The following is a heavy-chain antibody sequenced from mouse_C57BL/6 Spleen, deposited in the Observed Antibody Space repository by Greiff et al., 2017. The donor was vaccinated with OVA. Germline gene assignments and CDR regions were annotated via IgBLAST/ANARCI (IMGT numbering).Heavy chain of an antibody. D-gene: IGHD2-4*01. CDR2: ISSGGDYI. Sequence: EVQLVESGEGLVKPGGSLKLSCAASGFTFSSYAMSWVRQTPEKRLEWVAYISSGGDYIYYADTVKGRFTISRDNARNTLYLQMSSLKSEDTAMYYCTRDDYDLYAMDYWGQGTSVTVSS. CDR3: TRDDYDLYAMDY. J-gene: IGHJ4*01. CDR1: GFTFSSYA. V-gene: IGHV5-9-1*02.